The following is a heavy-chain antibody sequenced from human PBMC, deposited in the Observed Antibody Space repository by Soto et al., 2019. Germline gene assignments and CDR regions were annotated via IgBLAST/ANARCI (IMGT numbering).Heavy chain of an antibody. CDR2: INPNSGGT. CDR3: ARGHPIVGTTHNQYYYYGMDV. CDR1: GYTFTGYY. Sequence: ASVKVSCKASGYTFTGYYMHWVRQAPGRGLEWMGWINPNSGGTNYAQKFQGWVTMTRDTSISTAYMELSRLRSDDTAVYYCARGHPIVGTTHNQYYYYGMDVWGQGTTVTVSS. D-gene: IGHD1-26*01. V-gene: IGHV1-2*04. J-gene: IGHJ6*02.